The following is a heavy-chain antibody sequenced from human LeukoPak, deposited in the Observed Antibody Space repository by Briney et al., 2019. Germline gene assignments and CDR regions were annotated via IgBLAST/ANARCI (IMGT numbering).Heavy chain of an antibody. CDR1: GGAMKNYY. CDR3: ARGVAAAGTGFGDY. V-gene: IGHV4-39*07. D-gene: IGHD6-13*01. J-gene: IGHJ4*02. CDR2: IYYRGTT. Sequence: SDTLSLTCSVSGGAMKNYYWSWIRQPPGKGLEWIGSIYYRGTTHYNSSLKSRVTISVDTSRNQFSLKLNSVTAADTAVYYCARGVAAAGTGFGDYWGQGALVTVSS.